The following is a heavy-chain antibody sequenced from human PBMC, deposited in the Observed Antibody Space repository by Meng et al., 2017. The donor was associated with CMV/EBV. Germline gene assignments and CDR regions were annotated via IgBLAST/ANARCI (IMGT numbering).Heavy chain of an antibody. V-gene: IGHV3-74*01. CDR2: INSDGSST. J-gene: IGHJ6*02. CDR3: ARLDMLLVHPYYYYGMDV. CDR1: GFTFSSYW. Sequence: GGSLRLSCAASGFTFSSYWMHWVRQAPGKGLVWVSRINSDGSSTSYADSVKGRFTISRDNAKNTLYLQMNSLRAEDTAVYYCARLDMLLVHPYYYYGMDVWGQGTTVTVSS. D-gene: IGHD6-6*01.